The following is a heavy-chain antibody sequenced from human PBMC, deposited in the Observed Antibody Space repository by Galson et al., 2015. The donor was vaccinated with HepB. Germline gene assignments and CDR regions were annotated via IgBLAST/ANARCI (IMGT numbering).Heavy chain of an antibody. D-gene: IGHD3-22*01. Sequence: SLRLSCAASGFTFSSYAMSWVRQAPGKGLEWVSAISGSGGSTYYADSVKGRFTISRDNSKNTLYLQMNSLRAEDTAVYYCAKVVLPYYYDSSGYYENYFDYWGQGTLVTVSS. CDR2: ISGSGGST. V-gene: IGHV3-23*01. CDR1: GFTFSSYA. J-gene: IGHJ4*02. CDR3: AKVVLPYYYDSSGYYENYFDY.